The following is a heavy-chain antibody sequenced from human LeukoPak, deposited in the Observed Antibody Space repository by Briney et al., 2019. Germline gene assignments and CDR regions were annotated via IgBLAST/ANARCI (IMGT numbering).Heavy chain of an antibody. V-gene: IGHV4-34*01. J-gene: IGHJ4*02. Sequence: SETLSLTCTFSGDSISTYYWSWIRQPPGKGLEWIGEINHSGRTNYNPSLKSRVTISVDTSKNQFSLKLSSVTAADTAVYYCARGGFDYGGNLDYWGQGTLVTVSS. D-gene: IGHD4-17*01. CDR2: INHSGRT. CDR3: ARGGFDYGGNLDY. CDR1: GDSISTYY.